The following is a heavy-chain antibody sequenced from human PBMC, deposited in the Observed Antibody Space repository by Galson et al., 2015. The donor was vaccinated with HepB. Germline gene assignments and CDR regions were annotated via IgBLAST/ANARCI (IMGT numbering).Heavy chain of an antibody. Sequence: SLRLSCAASGFTFNNYAMSWVRHAPGKGLEWVSAITGSGAKTYYGDSVKGRFTVSRDNSRNTLYLQMNSLGAEDTALYYCANVPRNNITIVRGVIIAYFDSWGQGTLVTVSS. CDR1: GFTFNNYA. CDR2: ITGSGAKT. V-gene: IGHV3-23*01. CDR3: ANVPRNNITIVRGVIIAYFDS. J-gene: IGHJ4*02. D-gene: IGHD3-10*01.